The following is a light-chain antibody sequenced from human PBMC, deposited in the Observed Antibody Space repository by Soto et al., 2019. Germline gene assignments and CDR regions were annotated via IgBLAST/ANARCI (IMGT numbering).Light chain of an antibody. CDR3: SSYTRQYTPSYV. Sequence: QSALTQPASVSGSPGQSITISCTGTSSDVGRYNYVSWYQQHPGKAPKLMIYEVSNRPSGISHRFSGSKSGNTASLTISGLRAEDEADYYCSSYTRQYTPSYVFGTGTKLTVL. CDR2: EVS. V-gene: IGLV2-14*01. J-gene: IGLJ1*01. CDR1: SSDVGRYNY.